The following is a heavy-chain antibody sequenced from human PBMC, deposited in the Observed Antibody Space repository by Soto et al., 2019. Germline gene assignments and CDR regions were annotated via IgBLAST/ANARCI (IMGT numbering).Heavy chain of an antibody. Sequence: SETLSLTCTVPGGSISRYHWSLIRQPPGKGLEWIGYMSHSGSTNYNPSLKSRVTMSSDTSKSQLSLTVTSLTAADTAVYYCARSESGLDSGDIWGQGTLVTVSS. D-gene: IGHD5-12*01. CDR1: GGSISRYH. V-gene: IGHV4-59*01. CDR2: MSHSGST. CDR3: ARSESGLDSGDI. J-gene: IGHJ4*02.